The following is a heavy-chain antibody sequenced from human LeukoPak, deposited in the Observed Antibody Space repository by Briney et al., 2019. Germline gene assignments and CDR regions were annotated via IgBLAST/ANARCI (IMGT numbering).Heavy chain of an antibody. D-gene: IGHD6-13*01. CDR1: GDDVSTNKAT. CDR3: VRLVGNSWRDY. CDR2: TYYRSQWYN. J-gene: IGHJ4*02. V-gene: IGHV6-1*01. Sequence: WQTLSLTCAISGDDVSTNKATWNWIRQSPSRGLEWLGRTYYRSQWYNDYAVAVKSRITVTPDKSTNQFSLHLNSVTPDDIAVYYCVRLVGNSWRDYWGRGTLDTVSS.